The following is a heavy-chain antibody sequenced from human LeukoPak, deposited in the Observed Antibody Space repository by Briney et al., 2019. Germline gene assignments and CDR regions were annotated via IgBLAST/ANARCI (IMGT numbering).Heavy chain of an antibody. J-gene: IGHJ5*02. CDR3: ARDRESFIAAAATDWFDP. Sequence: GASVKVSCKASGYTLTSYYMHWVRQAPGQGLEWMGIINPSGGSTSYAQKFQGRVTMTRDTSTSTVYMELSSLRSEDTAVYYCARDRESFIAAAATDWFDPWGQGTLVTVSS. CDR2: INPSGGST. CDR1: GYTLTSYY. V-gene: IGHV1-46*01. D-gene: IGHD6-13*01.